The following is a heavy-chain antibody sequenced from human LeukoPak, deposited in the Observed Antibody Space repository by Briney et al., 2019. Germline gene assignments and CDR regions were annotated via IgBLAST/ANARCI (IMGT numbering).Heavy chain of an antibody. V-gene: IGHV3-23*01. CDR1: RFTFSSYV. CDR3: VKGGIAGNWFDP. J-gene: IGHJ5*02. D-gene: IGHD6-13*01. Sequence: GGSLRLSCAASRFTFSSYVMSWVRQAPGKGLEWVSGITGSGGSTFYADSVKGRFTISRDNSKNTLYLQMNSLRVEDTAVYFCVKGGIAGNWFDPWGQGTLVSVSS. CDR2: ITGSGGST.